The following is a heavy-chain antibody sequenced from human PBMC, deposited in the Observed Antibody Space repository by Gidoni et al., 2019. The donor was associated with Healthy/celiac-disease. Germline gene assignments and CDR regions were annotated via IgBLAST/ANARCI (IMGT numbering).Heavy chain of an antibody. Sequence: QVQLQESGPGLVKPSETLSLTCTVSGGSISSYYWSWIRQPAGKGLEWIGRIYTNGSTNYNPSLKSRVTMSVDTSKNQFSLKLSSVTAADTAVYYCARDRQYSSSYYFDYWGQGTLVTVSS. J-gene: IGHJ4*02. CDR1: GGSISSYY. CDR2: IYTNGST. V-gene: IGHV4-4*07. CDR3: ARDRQYSSSYYFDY. D-gene: IGHD6-13*01.